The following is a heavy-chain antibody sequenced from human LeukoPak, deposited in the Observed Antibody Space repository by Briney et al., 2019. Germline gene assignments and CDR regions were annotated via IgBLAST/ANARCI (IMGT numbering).Heavy chain of an antibody. CDR3: AKDVASSYSGYDWDGYLYHMDV. J-gene: IGHJ6*03. V-gene: IGHV1-2*02. CDR2: INPNRGDS. D-gene: IGHD5-12*01. CDR1: GYTFSGYY. Sequence: ASVKVSCKASGYTFSGYYMHWVRQAPGQGLEWMGWINPNRGDSNYAQKFQGRVTMTRDTSISTAYMELSRLRSDDTAMYYCAKDVASSYSGYDWDGYLYHMDVWGKGTTVTVSS.